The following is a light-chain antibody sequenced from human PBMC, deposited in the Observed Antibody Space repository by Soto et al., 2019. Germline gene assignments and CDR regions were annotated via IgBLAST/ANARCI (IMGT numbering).Light chain of an antibody. V-gene: IGKV1-16*02. J-gene: IGKJ4*01. CDR2: AAS. CDR3: QQYNNFPLT. Sequence: DIQMTQSPSSLSASVGDTVTITCRASQYISNYVAWFQQKPGQAPKSLIYAASKLHSGVPSKFTGSGSGTDFTLTISSLQPDDSATYYCQQYNNFPLTFGGGTKVDI. CDR1: QYISNY.